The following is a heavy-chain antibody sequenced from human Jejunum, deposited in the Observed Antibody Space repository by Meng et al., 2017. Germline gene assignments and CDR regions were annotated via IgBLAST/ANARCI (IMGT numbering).Heavy chain of an antibody. V-gene: IGHV3-33*05. CDR2: MSSDGNQK. Sequence: GESLKIPCAASGIPFSRSGMHWVRQGPGKGLEWMTFMSSDGNQKFYVDSVRGRFTVSRDNSKNTLYLQMDSLRADDTAVYYCARDKGTTSCDNWGQGTPVTVSS. J-gene: IGHJ4*02. CDR3: ARDKGTTSCDN. CDR1: GIPFSRSG. D-gene: IGHD1-26*01.